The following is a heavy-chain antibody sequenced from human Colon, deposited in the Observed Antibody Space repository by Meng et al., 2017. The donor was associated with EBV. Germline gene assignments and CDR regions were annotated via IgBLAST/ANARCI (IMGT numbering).Heavy chain of an antibody. J-gene: IGHJ4*02. Sequence: QVRLQVSGPGLVKPSQXLSLTCTVSGGSINSGDYYWSWIRQPPGKGLEWIGYIYYTGSTYYNPSLKSRVTISMDTSKNQFYLSLFSVTAADTAVYYCGRDQGRELINHWGQGTLVTVSS. CDR3: GRDQGRELINH. CDR1: GGSINSGDYY. V-gene: IGHV4-30-4*01. D-gene: IGHD1-7*01. CDR2: IYYTGST.